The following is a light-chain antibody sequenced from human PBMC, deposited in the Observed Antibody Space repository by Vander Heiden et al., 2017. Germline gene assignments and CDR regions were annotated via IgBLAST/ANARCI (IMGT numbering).Light chain of an antibody. Sequence: SYVLTQPPSVSVAPGQPARITCGADNIATYSVHWYQQGPGQAPVVVVNADSDRPSGIPERFSGSNSGNTATLTISRVEAGDEADYYCQVWDKTTDRPVFGGGTKLSVL. CDR1: NIATYS. CDR3: QVWDKTTDRPV. V-gene: IGLV3-21*02. J-gene: IGLJ2*01. CDR2: ADS.